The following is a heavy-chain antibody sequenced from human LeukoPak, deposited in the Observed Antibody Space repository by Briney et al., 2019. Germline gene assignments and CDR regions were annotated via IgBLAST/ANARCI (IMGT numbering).Heavy chain of an antibody. CDR1: GYSFTNYW. CDR3: AKTIASLGSGARYFDP. Sequence: RGESLKISCKASGYSFTNYWIAWVRQKPGKGLEWMGIMHPGESEINYSPSFEGQVTISADTSISTAYLEWYSLKASDSAIYYCAKTIASLGSGARYFDPWGQVTMITVSS. D-gene: IGHD5/OR15-5a*01. J-gene: IGHJ5*02. V-gene: IGHV5-51*01. CDR2: MHPGESEI.